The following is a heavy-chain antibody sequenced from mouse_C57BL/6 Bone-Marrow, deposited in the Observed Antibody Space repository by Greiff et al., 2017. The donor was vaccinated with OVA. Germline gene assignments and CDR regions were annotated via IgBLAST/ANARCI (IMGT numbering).Heavy chain of an antibody. J-gene: IGHJ1*03. CDR1: GYSITSGYY. D-gene: IGHD1-1*01. V-gene: IGHV3-6*01. CDR3: ARKYYGSSYGYFDV. CDR2: ISYDGSN. Sequence: EVQRVESGPGLVKPSQSLSLTCSVTGYSITSGYYWNWIRQFPGNKLEWMGYISYDGSNNYNPTLKNRISITRDTSKNQFFLKLNSVTTEDTATYYCARKYYGSSYGYFDVWGTGTTVTVSS.